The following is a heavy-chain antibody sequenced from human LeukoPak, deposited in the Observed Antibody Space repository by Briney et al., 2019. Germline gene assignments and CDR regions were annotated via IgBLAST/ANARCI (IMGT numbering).Heavy chain of an antibody. CDR3: AATVAGNIGLRFDP. V-gene: IGHV3-21*01. CDR1: GFTFSSYS. D-gene: IGHD6-19*01. J-gene: IGHJ5*02. CDR2: ISISSNYI. Sequence: PGGSLRLSCAASGFTFSSYSMNWVRQAPGKGLEWLSSISISSNYIYYADSVRGRFTISRDNAKNALFLQMNRLSADDTAVYYCAATVAGNIGLRFDPWGQGTLVTVSS.